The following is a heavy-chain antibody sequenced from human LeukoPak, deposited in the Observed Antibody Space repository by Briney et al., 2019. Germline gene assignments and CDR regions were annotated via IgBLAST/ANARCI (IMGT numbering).Heavy chain of an antibody. CDR1: GFTFSSYS. V-gene: IGHV3-21*01. J-gene: IGHJ4*02. Sequence: PGGSLRLSCAASGFTFSSYSMNWVRKAPGKGLEWVSSIGSSSSYIYYADSVKGRFTISRDNAKNSLYLQMNSLRAEDTAVYYCASGGYSGSYWMLVDYWGQGTLVTVSS. CDR2: IGSSSSYI. CDR3: ASGGYSGSYWMLVDY. D-gene: IGHD1-26*01.